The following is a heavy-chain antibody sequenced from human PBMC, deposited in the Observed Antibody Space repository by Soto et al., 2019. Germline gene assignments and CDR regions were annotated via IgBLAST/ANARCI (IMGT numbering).Heavy chain of an antibody. CDR1: GFTFSSYE. J-gene: IGHJ6*02. Sequence: GGSLRLSCAASGFTFSSYEMNWVRQAPGKGLEWASYISSSGSTIYYADSVKGRFTISRDNAKNSLYLQMNSLRAEDTAVYYCARGATGDRSYYYYYGMDVWGQGTTVTVSS. CDR2: ISSSGSTI. D-gene: IGHD7-27*01. V-gene: IGHV3-48*03. CDR3: ARGATGDRSYYYYYGMDV.